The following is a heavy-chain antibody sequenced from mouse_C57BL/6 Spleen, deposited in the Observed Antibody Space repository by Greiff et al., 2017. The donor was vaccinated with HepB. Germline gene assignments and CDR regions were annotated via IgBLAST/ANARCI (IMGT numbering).Heavy chain of an antibody. J-gene: IGHJ1*03. CDR2: IYPSSGNT. Sequence: QVQLKESGAELARPGASVKLSCKASGYTFTSYGISWVKQRTGQGLEWIGEIYPSSGNTYYNEKFKGKATLTADKSSSTAYMELRSLTSEDSAVYFCARFITYWYFDVWGTGTTVTVSS. D-gene: IGHD1-1*01. CDR1: GYTFTSYG. CDR3: ARFITYWYFDV. V-gene: IGHV1-81*01.